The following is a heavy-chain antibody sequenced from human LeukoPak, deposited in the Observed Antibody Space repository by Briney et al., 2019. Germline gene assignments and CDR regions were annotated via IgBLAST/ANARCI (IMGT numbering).Heavy chain of an antibody. Sequence: GGSLRLSCAASGFTFSSYAMHWVRQAPGKGLEWVAVMSYDGSNKYYADSVKGRFTTSRDNSKNTLYLQMNSLRAEDTAVYYCARSSGYYSLPNYWGQGTLVTVSS. D-gene: IGHD3-22*01. J-gene: IGHJ4*02. CDR3: ARSSGYYSLPNY. CDR2: MSYDGSNK. V-gene: IGHV3-30-3*01. CDR1: GFTFSSYA.